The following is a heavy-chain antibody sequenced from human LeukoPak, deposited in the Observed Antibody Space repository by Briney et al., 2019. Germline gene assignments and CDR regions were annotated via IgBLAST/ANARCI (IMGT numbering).Heavy chain of an antibody. J-gene: IGHJ4*02. Sequence: GGSLRLSCAASGFTFSSYAMSWVRQAPGKGLEWVSAISGSGGSTYYADSVKGRSTISRDNSKNTLYLQMNSLRAEDTAVYYCAKDLNIAAAGEKGPGFDYWGQGTLVTVSS. D-gene: IGHD6-13*01. V-gene: IGHV3-23*01. CDR1: GFTFSSYA. CDR3: AKDLNIAAAGEKGPGFDY. CDR2: ISGSGGST.